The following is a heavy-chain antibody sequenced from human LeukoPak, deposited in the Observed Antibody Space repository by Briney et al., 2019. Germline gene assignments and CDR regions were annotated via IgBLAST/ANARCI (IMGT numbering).Heavy chain of an antibody. CDR1: GDSSSPFY. Sequence: PSETLSLTCSVSGDSSSPFYCNWIRQSPGKGLEWIGYITDDGTPNFHPSLKGRVTTSVYASKRQFSLRLTSVTAADTAVYYCAKVSASTVSGVERLGTDFEYWGQGILVTVTS. CDR2: ITDDGTP. J-gene: IGHJ4*02. D-gene: IGHD3-3*01. V-gene: IGHV4-59*01. CDR3: AKVSASTVSGVERLGTDFEY.